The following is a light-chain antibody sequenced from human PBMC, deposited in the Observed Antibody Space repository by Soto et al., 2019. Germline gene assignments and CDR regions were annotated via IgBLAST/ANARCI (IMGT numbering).Light chain of an antibody. CDR3: QQRSIWPPVT. J-gene: IGKJ5*01. CDR2: GPS. Sequence: EIVMMQSPGTLSVSPGERATLSCRASESVSGDLAWYQQKPGQAPRLLIYGPSTRATGIPARFSGSGSGTDFTLTISSLEPEDSAIYYCQQRSIWPPVTFGQGTRLEIK. V-gene: IGKV3-11*01. CDR1: ESVSGD.